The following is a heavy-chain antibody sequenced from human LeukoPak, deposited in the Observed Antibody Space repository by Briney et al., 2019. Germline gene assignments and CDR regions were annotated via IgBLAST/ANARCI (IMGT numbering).Heavy chain of an antibody. V-gene: IGHV1-18*01. CDR3: ARTTYYYDSSGYFGEY. CDR1: GYIFTSYG. Sequence: ASVKVSCKASGYIFTSYGISWVRQAPGQGLEWMGWISAYNGNTNYAQKLQGRVTMTTDTSTSTAYMELRSLRSDDTAVYYCARTTYYYDSSGYFGEYWGQGTLVTVSS. D-gene: IGHD3-22*01. J-gene: IGHJ4*02. CDR2: ISAYNGNT.